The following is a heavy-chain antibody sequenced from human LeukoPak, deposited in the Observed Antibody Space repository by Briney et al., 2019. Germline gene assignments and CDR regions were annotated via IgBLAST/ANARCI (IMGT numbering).Heavy chain of an antibody. CDR1: GGTFSSYA. D-gene: IGHD3-22*01. J-gene: IGHJ1*01. CDR3: ARDSYYYDSSLRH. CDR2: IIPIFGTA. Sequence: GASVKVPCKASGGTFSSYAISWVRQAPGQGLEWMGRIIPIFGTANYAQKFQGRVTITTDESTSTAYMELSSLRSEDTAVYYCARDSYYYDSSLRHWGQGTLVTVSS. V-gene: IGHV1-69*05.